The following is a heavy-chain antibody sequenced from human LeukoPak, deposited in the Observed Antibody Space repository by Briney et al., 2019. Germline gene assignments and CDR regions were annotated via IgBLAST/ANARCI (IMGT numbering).Heavy chain of an antibody. CDR1: GYTFTSYG. Sequence: ASVKVSCKASGYTFTSYGISWVRQAPGQGLEWMGWISAYNGNTNYAQKLQGGVTMTTDTSTSTAYMELRSLRSDDTAVYYCARAELGYCSSTSCYTTPTFDYWGQGTLVTVSS. V-gene: IGHV1-18*01. J-gene: IGHJ4*02. CDR2: ISAYNGNT. CDR3: ARAELGYCSSTSCYTTPTFDY. D-gene: IGHD2-2*02.